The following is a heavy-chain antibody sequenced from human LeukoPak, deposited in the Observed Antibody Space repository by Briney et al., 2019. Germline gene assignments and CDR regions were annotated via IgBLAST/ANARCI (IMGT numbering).Heavy chain of an antibody. D-gene: IGHD2-8*01. CDR2: IYYSGST. V-gene: IGHV4-59*01. CDR3: ARDKEILYPKGWFDP. CDR1: GGSISSYY. J-gene: IGHJ5*02. Sequence: PSETLSLTCTVSGGSISSYYWSWIRQPPGKGLEWIGYIYYSGSTNYNPSLKSRVTISVDTSNNQFSLKLSSVTAADTAVYFCARDKEILYPKGWFDPWGQGTLVTVSA.